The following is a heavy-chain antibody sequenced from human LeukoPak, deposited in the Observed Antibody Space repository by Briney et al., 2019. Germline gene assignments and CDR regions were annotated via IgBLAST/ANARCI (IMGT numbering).Heavy chain of an antibody. CDR2: ISSSSSYI. D-gene: IGHD3-22*01. CDR1: GFTFSSYS. Sequence: SGGSLRLSCAASGFTFSSYSMNWVRQAAGKGLEWVSSISSSSSYIYYADSVKGRFTISRDNAKNSLYLQMNSLRAEDTAVYYCARDDSSGYYYQAFDYWGQGTLVTVSS. CDR3: ARDDSSGYYYQAFDY. V-gene: IGHV3-21*01. J-gene: IGHJ4*02.